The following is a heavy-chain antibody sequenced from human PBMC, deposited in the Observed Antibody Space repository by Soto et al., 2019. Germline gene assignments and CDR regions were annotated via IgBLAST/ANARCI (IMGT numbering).Heavy chain of an antibody. CDR2: INSDESRT. V-gene: IGHV3-74*01. Sequence: GGSLILSCAASEFTISNYWLLRYRPVPGKGLVWVSRINSDESRTNCADSVKGRFTISRDNAKNTLYLQMSSLRAEDTAVYYCAKEGRYYDIWSGYWAVXDYWGQGT. D-gene: IGHD3-3*01. CDR1: EFTISNYW. CDR3: AKEGRYYDIWSGYWAVXDY. J-gene: IGHJ4*02.